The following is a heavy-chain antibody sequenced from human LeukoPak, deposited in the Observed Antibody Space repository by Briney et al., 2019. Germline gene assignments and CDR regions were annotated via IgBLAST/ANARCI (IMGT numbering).Heavy chain of an antibody. CDR1: GGSFSADY. CDR3: ARDAEDYGDRFDY. D-gene: IGHD4/OR15-4a*01. J-gene: IGHJ4*02. Sequence: KPSETLSLTCAVYGGSFSADYWSWIRQPPGKGLEWIGYIYYSGSTNYNPSLKSRVTISVDTSKNQFSLKLSSVTAADTAVYYCARDAEDYGDRFDYWGQGTLVTVSS. CDR2: IYYSGST. V-gene: IGHV4-59*01.